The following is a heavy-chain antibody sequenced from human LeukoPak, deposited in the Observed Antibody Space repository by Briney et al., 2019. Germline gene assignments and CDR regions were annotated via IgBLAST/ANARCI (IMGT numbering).Heavy chain of an antibody. J-gene: IGHJ4*02. V-gene: IGHV4-4*02. CDR2: IYHSGST. Sequence: SETLSLTCAVSRGSISSGNWWSWFRQPPGKGLEWIGQIYHSGSTNYNPSLKSRVTISVEKSKNQFSLNLTSVSAADTAVYFCARGPPTDYYDSSGFYYVFDYWGQGTLVTVSS. CDR3: ARGPPTDYYDSSGFYYVFDY. CDR1: RGSISSGNW. D-gene: IGHD3-22*01.